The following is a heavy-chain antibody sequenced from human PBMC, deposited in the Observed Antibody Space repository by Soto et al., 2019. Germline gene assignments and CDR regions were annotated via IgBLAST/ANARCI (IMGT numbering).Heavy chain of an antibody. D-gene: IGHD4-17*01. CDR3: ARDLELTTVTYYYYYGMDV. CDR1: GYTFTGYY. CDR2: INPNSGGT. J-gene: IGHJ6*02. Sequence: GASVKVSCKASGYTFTGYYMHWVRQAPGQGLEWMGWINPNSGGTNYAQKFQGRVTMTRDTSISTAYMELSRLRSDDTAVYYCARDLELTTVTYYYYYGMDVWGQGTTVTVSS. V-gene: IGHV1-2*02.